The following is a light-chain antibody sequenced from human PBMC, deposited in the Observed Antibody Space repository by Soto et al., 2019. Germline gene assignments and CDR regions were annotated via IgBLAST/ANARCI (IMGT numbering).Light chain of an antibody. CDR1: QIVSSTY. J-gene: IGKJ1*01. V-gene: IGKV3-20*01. CDR2: GPS. Sequence: EIVLTQSPGTLSLSPGERATLSCRASQIVSSTYLAWFQQKPGQAPRLLIYGPSTRATGIPDRFSGSGSGTDFTLTISRLEPEDFAVYYCQQYGGSSTFGQGTKVDI. CDR3: QQYGGSST.